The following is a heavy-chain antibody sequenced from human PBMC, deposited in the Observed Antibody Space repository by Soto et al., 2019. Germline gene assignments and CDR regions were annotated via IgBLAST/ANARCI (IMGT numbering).Heavy chain of an antibody. Sequence: GGSLRLSSAASGFTVSSNYMSWVRQAPGKGLEWVSVIYSGGSTYYADSVKGRFTISRDNSENTLYLQMNSLRAEDTAVYYCARTCSGGTCSFDYWGQGTLVTVSS. CDR1: GFTVSSNY. D-gene: IGHD2-15*01. CDR2: IYSGGST. V-gene: IGHV3-66*01. CDR3: ARTCSGGTCSFDY. J-gene: IGHJ4*02.